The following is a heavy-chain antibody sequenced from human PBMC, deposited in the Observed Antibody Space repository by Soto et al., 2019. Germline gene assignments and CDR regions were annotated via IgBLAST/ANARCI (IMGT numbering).Heavy chain of an antibody. CDR1: GGTFRTSA. CDR2: IMPVFRRP. CDR3: ARDKDRLQLGGNYYYILDV. V-gene: IGHV1-69*12. Sequence: QVQLVQSGAEVKKPGSSVKVSCKASGGTFRTSAISWVRQAPGQGLEWVGGIMPVFRRPKYAQNFQDRVTITADESTSTAYMELSSLRSDDTAVYYCARDKDRLQLGGNYYYILDVWGQGTAVTLSS. D-gene: IGHD1-1*01. J-gene: IGHJ6*02.